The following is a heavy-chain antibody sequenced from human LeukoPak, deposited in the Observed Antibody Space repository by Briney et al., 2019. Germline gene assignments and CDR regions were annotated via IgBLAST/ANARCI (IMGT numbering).Heavy chain of an antibody. V-gene: IGHV1-18*01. CDR1: GYTFTSYG. CDR2: ISAYNGNT. J-gene: IGHJ4*02. CDR3: ARMVAATIALDY. Sequence: ASVKDSCKASGYTFTSYGISWVRQALGQGLEWMGWISAYNGNTHYAQKLQGRVTMTPDTSTSTAYMELRSLRSDDTAVYYCARMVAATIALDYWGQGTLVTVSS. D-gene: IGHD2-15*01.